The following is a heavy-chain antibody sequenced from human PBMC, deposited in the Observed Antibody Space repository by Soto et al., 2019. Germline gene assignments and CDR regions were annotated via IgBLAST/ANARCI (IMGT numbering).Heavy chain of an antibody. V-gene: IGHV3-15*01. CDR2: IKSESDGGTI. Sequence: EVQLVESGGGLVKPGGSLTLACSASGFTFSNMWMSWVRQGPGKGPEWVGRIKSESDGGTIHYAAPGRGRFIISRDDSKDMVFLQMNSLKIEDTGVYYCTTSPDIVVVLTAGHYDAFDVWGQGTMVTVSS. CDR1: GFTFSNMW. J-gene: IGHJ3*01. CDR3: TTSPDIVVVLTAGHYDAFDV. D-gene: IGHD2-21*01.